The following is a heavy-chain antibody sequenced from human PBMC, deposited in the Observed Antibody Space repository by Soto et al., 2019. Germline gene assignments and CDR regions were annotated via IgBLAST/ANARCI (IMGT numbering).Heavy chain of an antibody. Sequence: GGSLIVSCAASGFTISSYSMNWVRQAPGKGLEWVSSISSSSSYIYYADSVKGRFTISRDNAKNSLYLQMNSLRAEDTAVYYCARDVLLWFGESIDAFDIWGQGTMVTVSS. CDR2: ISSSSSYI. J-gene: IGHJ3*02. CDR3: ARDVLLWFGESIDAFDI. D-gene: IGHD3-10*01. CDR1: GFTISSYS. V-gene: IGHV3-21*01.